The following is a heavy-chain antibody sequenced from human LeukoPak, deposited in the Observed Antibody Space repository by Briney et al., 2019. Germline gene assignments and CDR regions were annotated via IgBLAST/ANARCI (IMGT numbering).Heavy chain of an antibody. D-gene: IGHD3-22*01. CDR3: ARGRYYDSSGYHNWFDP. V-gene: IGHV3-30-3*01. Sequence: TGGSLRLSCAASGFTFSSYAMHWVRQAPGKGLEWVAAISYDGSNKYYADSVKGRFTISRDNSKNTPYLQMNSLRAEDTAVYYCARGRYYDSSGYHNWFDPWGQGTLVTVSS. CDR2: ISYDGSNK. CDR1: GFTFSSYA. J-gene: IGHJ5*02.